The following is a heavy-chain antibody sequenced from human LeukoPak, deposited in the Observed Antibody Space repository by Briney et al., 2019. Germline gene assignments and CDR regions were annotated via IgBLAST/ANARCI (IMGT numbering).Heavy chain of an antibody. CDR3: ARGPYSSSFDY. Sequence: MPSQTLSLTCTVSGGSISSGGYYWSWIRQPPGKGLEWIGYIYHSGSTYYNPSLKSRVTISVDRSKNQFSLKLSSVTAADTAVYYCARGPYSSSFDYWGQGTLVTVSS. D-gene: IGHD6-6*01. CDR2: IYHSGST. J-gene: IGHJ4*02. CDR1: GGSISSGGYY. V-gene: IGHV4-30-2*01.